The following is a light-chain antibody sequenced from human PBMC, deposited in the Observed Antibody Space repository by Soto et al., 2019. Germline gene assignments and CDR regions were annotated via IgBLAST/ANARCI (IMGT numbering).Light chain of an antibody. Sequence: EIVLTQSPGTLSLSPGERATLSCRASQSVSSSYLAWYQQKPGQAPRLLIYGASSRATGIPDRFSGSGSGTDFTLTISRLEPEDCAVYYCQHLRTFGQGTKLEIK. V-gene: IGKV3-20*01. J-gene: IGKJ2*01. CDR1: QSVSSSY. CDR2: GAS. CDR3: QHLRT.